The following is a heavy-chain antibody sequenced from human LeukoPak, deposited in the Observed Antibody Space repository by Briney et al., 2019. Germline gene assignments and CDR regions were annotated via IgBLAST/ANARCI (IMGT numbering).Heavy chain of an antibody. CDR3: ARQAADSSSWYLGDY. CDR2: IYYSGST. J-gene: IGHJ4*02. CDR1: GGSISSSSYY. D-gene: IGHD6-13*01. V-gene: IGHV4-39*01. Sequence: SSETLSLTCTVSGGSISSSSYYWGWIRQPPGKGLEWIGSIYYSGSTYYNPSLKSRVTISVDTSKNQFSLKLSSVTAADTAVYYCARQAADSSSWYLGDYWGQGTLVTVSS.